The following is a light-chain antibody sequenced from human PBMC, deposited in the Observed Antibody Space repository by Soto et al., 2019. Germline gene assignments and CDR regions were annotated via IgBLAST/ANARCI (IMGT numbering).Light chain of an antibody. CDR1: QNIGTY. V-gene: IGKV1-39*01. Sequence: DIQMTHSPSSLCASVGDRVTVSCRASQNIGTYLNWYQQKSGKAPEVLISDASNLQSGVPSRFSGSGSGTDFTLTISSLQPEDFATYYCQHSYSFGQGTRLEIK. CDR2: DAS. J-gene: IGKJ5*01. CDR3: QHSYS.